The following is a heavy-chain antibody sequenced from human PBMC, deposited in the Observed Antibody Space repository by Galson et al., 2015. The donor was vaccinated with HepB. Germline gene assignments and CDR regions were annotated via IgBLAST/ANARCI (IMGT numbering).Heavy chain of an antibody. CDR1: GYSFPTYW. CDR3: ARLADGPHSASWYYYFYHAMDV. V-gene: IGHV5-51*01. CDR2: IYPGDSTT. Sequence: QSGAEVKKPGESLKISCQGSGYSFPTYWIAWVRQMPGKGLEWMGIIYPGDSTTKYNPSIEGQVTISVDKSIDTAYLQWSSLKASDTAIYYCARLADGPHSASWYYYFYHAMDVWGQGTTVTVSS. J-gene: IGHJ6*02. D-gene: IGHD6-13*01.